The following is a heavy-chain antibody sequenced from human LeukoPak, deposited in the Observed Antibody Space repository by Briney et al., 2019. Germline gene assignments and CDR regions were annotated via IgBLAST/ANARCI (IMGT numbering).Heavy chain of an antibody. CDR2: ISYDGSNK. CDR1: GFTFSSYA. J-gene: IGHJ4*02. V-gene: IGHV3-30-3*01. D-gene: IGHD1-26*01. CDR3: ATTIVGANGGY. Sequence: QSGGSLRLSCAASGFTFSSYAMHWVRQAPGKGLEWVAVISYDGSNKYYADSVKGRFTISRDNSKNTLYLQMNSLRAEDTAVYYCATTIVGANGGYWGQGTLVTVSS.